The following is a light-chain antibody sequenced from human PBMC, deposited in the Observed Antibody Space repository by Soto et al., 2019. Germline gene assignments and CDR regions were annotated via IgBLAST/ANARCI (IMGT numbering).Light chain of an antibody. CDR3: QQDGTSPHT. V-gene: IGKV3-20*01. Sequence: EIVLTQSPGTLSLSPGERATLSCRASQSVNSNYLAWYQQKPGQVPRPLIYGASIRAAGVPDRLSGSGAGTDVTLTISRLEPEDDALYYCQQDGTSPHTFGQGTKLEIK. J-gene: IGKJ2*01. CDR1: QSVNSNY. CDR2: GAS.